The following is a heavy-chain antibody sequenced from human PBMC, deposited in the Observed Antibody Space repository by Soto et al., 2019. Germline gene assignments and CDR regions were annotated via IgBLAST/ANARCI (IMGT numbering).Heavy chain of an antibody. CDR1: GFTFSSYA. D-gene: IGHD3-22*01. CDR3: AKPEYYCSSGYKRRAFDI. CDR2: ISGSGGST. Sequence: EVQLLESGGGLVQPGGSLRLSCAASGFTFSSYAMRWVRQAPGKGLEWVSAISGSGGSTYYADSVKGRFTISRDTSKTTQDLQMNRLSAEDTDVYYCAKPEYYCSSGYKRRAFDIWGQGTMVTVSS. V-gene: IGHV3-23*01. J-gene: IGHJ3*02.